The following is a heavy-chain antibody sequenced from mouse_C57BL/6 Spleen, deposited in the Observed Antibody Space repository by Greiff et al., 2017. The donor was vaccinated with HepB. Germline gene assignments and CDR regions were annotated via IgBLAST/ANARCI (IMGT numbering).Heavy chain of an antibody. J-gene: IGHJ1*03. Sequence: QVQLQQSGAELARPGASVKLSCKASGYTFTSYGISWVKQRTGQGLEWIGEIYPRSGNTYYNEKFKGKATLTADKSSSTAYMELRSLTSEDSAVYFCAIVYYGSSYWYFDVWGTGTTVTVSS. V-gene: IGHV1-81*01. CDR3: AIVYYGSSYWYFDV. CDR2: IYPRSGNT. D-gene: IGHD1-1*01. CDR1: GYTFTSYG.